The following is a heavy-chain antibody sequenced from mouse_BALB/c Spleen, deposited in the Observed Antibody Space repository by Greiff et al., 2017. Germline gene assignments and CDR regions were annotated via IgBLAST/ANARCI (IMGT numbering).Heavy chain of an antibody. CDR2: ISSGGST. D-gene: IGHD4-1*01. Sequence: DVKLVESGGGLVKPGGSLKLSCAASGFTFSSYAMSWVRQTPEKRLEWVASISSGGSTYYPDSVKGRFTISRDNARNILYLQMSSLRSEDTAMYYCARGGTGYYAMDYWGQGTSVTVSS. CDR3: ARGGTGYYAMDY. J-gene: IGHJ4*01. V-gene: IGHV5-6-5*01. CDR1: GFTFSSYA.